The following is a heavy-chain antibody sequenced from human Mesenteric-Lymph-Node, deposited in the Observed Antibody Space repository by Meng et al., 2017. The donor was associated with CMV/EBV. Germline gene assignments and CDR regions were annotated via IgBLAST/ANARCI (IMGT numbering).Heavy chain of an antibody. J-gene: IGHJ4*03. D-gene: IGHD6-19*01. CDR1: GFTFSSYG. Sequence: GESLKISCAASGFTFSSYGMHWVRQAPGKGLEWVAVIWYDGSNKYYADSVKGRFTISRDNSKNTLYLQMNSLRAEDTAVYYCTRTGYISGWYGRVEYYFDHWGQGTTVTSPQ. CDR2: IWYDGSNK. CDR3: TRTGYISGWYGRVEYYFDH. V-gene: IGHV3-33*01.